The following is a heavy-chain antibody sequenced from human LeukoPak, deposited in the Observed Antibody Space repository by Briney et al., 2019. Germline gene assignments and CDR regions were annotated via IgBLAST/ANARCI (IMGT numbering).Heavy chain of an antibody. CDR3: ARRWNYEDAFEI. CDR2: LFTSGSP. Sequence: PSETLSLTCDVSGGFISSGTHYWTWIRQPVGKGLEWLGRLFTSGSPTYNSSLKSRLTISMDKSKNQFSLKLTSVTAADTAVYYCARRWNYEDAFEIWGQGKMVTVSS. D-gene: IGHD1-7*01. J-gene: IGHJ3*02. CDR1: GGFISSGTHY. V-gene: IGHV4-61*02.